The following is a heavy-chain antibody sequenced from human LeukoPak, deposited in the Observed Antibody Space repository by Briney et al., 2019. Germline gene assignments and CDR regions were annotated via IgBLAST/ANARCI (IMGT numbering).Heavy chain of an antibody. V-gene: IGHV4-39*01. CDR3: ARSRSGTRWSISIDY. J-gene: IGHJ4*02. CDR2: IHYSGST. D-gene: IGHD3-10*01. CDR1: GGSISGDIYY. Sequence: SETLSLTCSVSGGSISGDIYYWGWIRQPPGKGLEWIGSIHYSGSTYYSPSLKSRVTISVDTSKNQFSPRLSSVTAADTALYYCARSRSGTRWSISIDYWGQGTLVTVSS.